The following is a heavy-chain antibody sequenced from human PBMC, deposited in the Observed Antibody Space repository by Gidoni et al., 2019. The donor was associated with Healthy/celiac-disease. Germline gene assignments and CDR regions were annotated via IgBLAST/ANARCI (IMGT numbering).Heavy chain of an antibody. D-gene: IGHD3-3*01. J-gene: IGHJ4*02. CDR1: GGSISSYY. CDR2: IYYSGST. Sequence: QVQLQESGPGLVKPSETLSLTCTVSGGSISSYYWSWIRPPPGKGLEWIGYIYYSGSTNYNPSLKSRVTISVDTSKNQFSLKLSSVTAADTAVYYCARVLPATYYDFWSGYQVGRYFDYWGQGTLVTVSS. V-gene: IGHV4-59*01. CDR3: ARVLPATYYDFWSGYQVGRYFDY.